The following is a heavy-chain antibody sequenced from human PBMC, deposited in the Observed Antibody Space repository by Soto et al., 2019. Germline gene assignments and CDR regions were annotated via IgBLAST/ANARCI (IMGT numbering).Heavy chain of an antibody. CDR1: GGTFSSYA. CDR3: ARGVVPAAIAGSGMDG. J-gene: IGHJ6*01. Sequence: QVQLVQSGAEVKKPGSSVKVSCKASGGTFSSYAISWVRQAPGQGLELMGGIIPIFGTANYAQKFQGRVTVTADESTSTAYMELSSLRSEDTAVYYCARGVVPAAIAGSGMDGWGQGNTVTVSS. D-gene: IGHD2-2*01. CDR2: IIPIFGTA. V-gene: IGHV1-69*01.